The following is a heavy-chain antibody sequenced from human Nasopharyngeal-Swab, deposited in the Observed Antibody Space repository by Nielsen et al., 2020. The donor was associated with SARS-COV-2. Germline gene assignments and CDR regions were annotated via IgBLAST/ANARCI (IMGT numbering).Heavy chain of an antibody. D-gene: IGHD6-19*01. CDR1: GFTVSSNY. Sequence: GESLKISCAASGFTVSSNYMSWVRQAPGKGLEWVSVIYSGGSTYYADSVKGRFTISRDNAKNSLYLQMNSLRAEDTAVYYCARNPRIAVAGRGTDDYYYMDVWGKGTTVTVSS. CDR2: IYSGGST. V-gene: IGHV3-53*01. J-gene: IGHJ6*03. CDR3: ARNPRIAVAGRGTDDYYYMDV.